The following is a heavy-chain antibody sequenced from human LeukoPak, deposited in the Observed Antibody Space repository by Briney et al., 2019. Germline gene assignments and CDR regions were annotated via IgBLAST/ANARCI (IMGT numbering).Heavy chain of an antibody. V-gene: IGHV3-9*01. D-gene: IGHD3-9*01. Sequence: PGGSLRLSCAASGFTFDDYAMHWVRQAPGKGLEWVSGISWNSGSIGYADSVKGRFTISRDNAKNSLYLQMNSLRAEDTALYYCAKDPLRYFDTYYFDYWGQGTLVTVSS. J-gene: IGHJ4*02. CDR1: GFTFDDYA. CDR3: AKDPLRYFDTYYFDY. CDR2: ISWNSGSI.